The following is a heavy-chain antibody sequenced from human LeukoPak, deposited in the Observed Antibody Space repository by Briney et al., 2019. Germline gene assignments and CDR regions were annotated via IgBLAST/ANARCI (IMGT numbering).Heavy chain of an antibody. V-gene: IGHV3-23*01. Sequence: PGGSLRLSCAASGFTFSSNAMSWARQAPGKGLEWVSAISGSGGSTYYADSVKGRFTISRENSKNTLYLQMNSLRAEDTAVYYCAKDGGVYDHDAFDIWGQGTMVTVSS. D-gene: IGHD6-13*01. CDR2: ISGSGGST. CDR1: GFTFSSNA. CDR3: AKDGGVYDHDAFDI. J-gene: IGHJ3*02.